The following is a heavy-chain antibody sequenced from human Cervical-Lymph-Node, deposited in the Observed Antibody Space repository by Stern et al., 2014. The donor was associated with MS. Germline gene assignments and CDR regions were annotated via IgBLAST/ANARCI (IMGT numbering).Heavy chain of an antibody. CDR2: ISFDGTNI. J-gene: IGHJ4*02. Sequence: VQLLESGGGVVQPGRSLRLSCAASGFTFSGYSMHWVRQAPGKGLEWMALISFDGTNIYYADSVKGRFTVSRDNSINAVYLHMDSLRLEDTAVYYCARETAASFDYWGQGTLVTVSS. D-gene: IGHD6-13*01. V-gene: IGHV3-30*04. CDR3: ARETAASFDY. CDR1: GFTFSGYS.